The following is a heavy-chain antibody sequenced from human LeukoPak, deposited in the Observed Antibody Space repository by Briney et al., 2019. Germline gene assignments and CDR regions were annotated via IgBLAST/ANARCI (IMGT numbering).Heavy chain of an antibody. CDR1: GYSFTRYY. CDR3: ARDRGSGWYVDY. V-gene: IGHV1-2*02. Sequence: ASVKVSCKTSGYSFTRYYIHWVRQAPGQGLEWMGWINPSSGGTEYAQKFQGRVTMTGDTSISTAYMELSRLRSDDTAVYYCARDRGSGWYVDYWGQGTLVTVSS. D-gene: IGHD6-25*01. J-gene: IGHJ4*02. CDR2: INPSSGGT.